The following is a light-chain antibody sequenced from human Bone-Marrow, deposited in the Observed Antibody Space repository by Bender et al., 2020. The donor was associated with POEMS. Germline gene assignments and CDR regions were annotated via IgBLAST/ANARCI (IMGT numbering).Light chain of an antibody. J-gene: IGLJ3*02. Sequence: QSALTQPASVSGSPGQSITISCTGTSSDVGSYNLVSWYQQLPGKAPQLILYDNNQRPSGVPKRFSGSKSGNTASLRVSGLQAEDEGNYFCCSYAGGRTWVFGGGTKLTVL. CDR3: CSYAGGRTWV. V-gene: IGLV2-23*01. CDR2: DNN. CDR1: SSDVGSYNL.